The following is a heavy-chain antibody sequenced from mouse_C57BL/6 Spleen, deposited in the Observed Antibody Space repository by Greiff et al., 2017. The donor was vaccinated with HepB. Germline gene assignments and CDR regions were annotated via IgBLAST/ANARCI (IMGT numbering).Heavy chain of an antibody. CDR1: GYTFTDYE. CDR2: IDPETGGT. V-gene: IGHV1-15*01. CDR3: TRGTTVVATNYFDY. D-gene: IGHD1-1*01. Sequence: VQLKQSGAELVRPGASVTLSCKASGYTFTDYEMHWVKQTPVHGLEWIGAIDPETGGTAYNQKFKGKAILTADKSSSTAYMELRSLTSEDSAVYYCTRGTTVVATNYFDYWGQGTTLTVSS. J-gene: IGHJ2*01.